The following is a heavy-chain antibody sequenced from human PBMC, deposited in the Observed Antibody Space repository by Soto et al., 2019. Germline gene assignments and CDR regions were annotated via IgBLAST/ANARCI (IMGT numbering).Heavy chain of an antibody. V-gene: IGHV2-5*02. CDR2: IFWDGDK. J-gene: IGHJ4*02. D-gene: IGHD6-13*01. CDR3: AHNRIVASAGTGYFDF. CDR1: GFALNTYGEA. Sequence: QITLKESGPTLVKPTQTLTLTCTFSGFALNTYGEAVAWIRQPPGKALEWIALIFWDGDKRYSPSLKNRLTIAKDTSRNQVVLTMTNLDPVDTATYYCAHNRIVASAGTGYFDFWGQGTLVTVSS.